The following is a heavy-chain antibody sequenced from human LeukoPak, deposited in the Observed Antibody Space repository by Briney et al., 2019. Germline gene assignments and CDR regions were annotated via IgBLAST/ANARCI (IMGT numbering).Heavy chain of an antibody. CDR1: GFTFRDNW. J-gene: IGHJ4*02. CDR3: AREEA. CDR2: IKQDGSEK. V-gene: IGHV3-7*01. Sequence: PGGSLRLSCAASGFTFRDNWMSWVRQAPGRGLEWVANIKQDGSEKYYVDSVKGRFTISRDNAKNSLYLQMNSLRAEDTAVYYCAREEAWGQGTLVTVSS.